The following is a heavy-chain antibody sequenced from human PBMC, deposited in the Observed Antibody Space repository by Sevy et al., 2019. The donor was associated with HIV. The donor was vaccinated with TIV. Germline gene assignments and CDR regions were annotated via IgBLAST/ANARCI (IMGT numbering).Heavy chain of an antibody. CDR2: ISYDGSNK. CDR1: GFTFSNYA. CDR3: ARGCYYYDSSGYLNY. J-gene: IGHJ4*02. D-gene: IGHD3-22*01. Sequence: GSLRLSCATSGFTFSNYAMHWVRQAPGKGLEWVAIISYDGSNKYSADSVKGRFTISRDNSKNTLYLHMNTLRPEDTAVYYCARGCYYYDSSGYLNYWGQGTLVTVSS. V-gene: IGHV3-30-3*01.